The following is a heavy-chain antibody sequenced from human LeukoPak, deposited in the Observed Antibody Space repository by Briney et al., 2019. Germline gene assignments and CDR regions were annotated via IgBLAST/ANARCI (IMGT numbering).Heavy chain of an antibody. J-gene: IGHJ3*02. CDR3: ARRRNRIMITFGGVTPAGAFDI. CDR2: IYYSGST. V-gene: IGHV4-59*01. D-gene: IGHD3-16*01. CDR1: GGSISSYY. Sequence: PSETLSLTCTVSGGSISSYYWSWIRQPPGKGLEWIGYIYYSGSTNYNPSLKSRVTISVDTSKNQFSLKLSSVTAADTAVYYCARRRNRIMITFGGVTPAGAFDIWGQGTMVTVSS.